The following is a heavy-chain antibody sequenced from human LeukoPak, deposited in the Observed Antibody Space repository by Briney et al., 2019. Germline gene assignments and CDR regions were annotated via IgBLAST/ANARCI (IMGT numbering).Heavy chain of an antibody. V-gene: IGHV4-39*07. J-gene: IGHJ5*02. Sequence: PSETLSLTCTVSGGSISNSNYYWGWIRQPPGKGLEWIGSIYYSGSTYYNPSLKSRVTISVDTSKNQFSLKLSSVTAADTAVYYCARLIMITFGGVIVNWFDPWGQGTLVTVSS. CDR1: GGSISNSNYY. CDR2: IYYSGST. CDR3: ARLIMITFGGVIVNWFDP. D-gene: IGHD3-16*02.